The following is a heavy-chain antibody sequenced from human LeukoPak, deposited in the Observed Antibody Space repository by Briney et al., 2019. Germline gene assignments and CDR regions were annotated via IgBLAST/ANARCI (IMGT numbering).Heavy chain of an antibody. CDR1: AGSISSYY. CDR2: IYTSGST. D-gene: IGHD6-19*01. Sequence: PSETLSLTCTVAAGSISSYYWSWIRQPAGKGLEWVGRIYTSGSTNYNPSLKSRVTMSVDTSMNQFSLKLNSVTAADTAVYYCARDGGAVAGTWGQGTLVTVSS. J-gene: IGHJ4*02. CDR3: ARDGGAVAGT. V-gene: IGHV4-4*07.